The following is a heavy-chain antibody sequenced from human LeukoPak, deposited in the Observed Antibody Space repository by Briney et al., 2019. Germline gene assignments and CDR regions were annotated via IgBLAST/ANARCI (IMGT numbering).Heavy chain of an antibody. J-gene: IGHJ4*02. V-gene: IGHV1-2*02. CDR3: ARDQGAARPEYYFDY. Sequence: ASVKVSCKASGGTFSSYAISWVRQAPGQGLEWMGWINPNSGGTNYAQKFQGRVTMTRDTSISTAYMELSRLRSDDTAVYYCARDQGAARPEYYFDYWGQGTLVTVSS. D-gene: IGHD6-6*01. CDR1: GGTFSSYA. CDR2: INPNSGGT.